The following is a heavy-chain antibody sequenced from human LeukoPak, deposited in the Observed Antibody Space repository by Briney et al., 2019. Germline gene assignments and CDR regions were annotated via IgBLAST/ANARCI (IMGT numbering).Heavy chain of an antibody. CDR1: GYTFTGYY. Sequence: ASVKVSCKASGYTFTGYYMHWVRQAPGQGLEWMGWINPNSGGTIYAQKFQGRVTMTRDTSISTVYMELSRLTSDDTAVYYCARRLGIVEGNTGGGPVDSWGQGTLVTVSS. J-gene: IGHJ4*02. CDR3: ARRLGIVEGNTGGGPVDS. D-gene: IGHD1-26*01. V-gene: IGHV1-2*02. CDR2: INPNSGGT.